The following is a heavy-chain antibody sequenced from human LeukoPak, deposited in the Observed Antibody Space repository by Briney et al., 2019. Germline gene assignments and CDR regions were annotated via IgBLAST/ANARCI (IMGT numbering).Heavy chain of an antibody. CDR2: ISSSSSYI. D-gene: IGHD4-17*01. Sequence: GGSLRLSCAASGFTFSSYSMNWVRQAPGKGLEWVSSISSSSSYIYYADSVKGRFTISRDNAKNSLYLQMNSPRAEDTAVYYCARGRLRSNAFDIWGQGTMVTVSS. J-gene: IGHJ3*02. V-gene: IGHV3-21*01. CDR3: ARGRLRSNAFDI. CDR1: GFTFSSYS.